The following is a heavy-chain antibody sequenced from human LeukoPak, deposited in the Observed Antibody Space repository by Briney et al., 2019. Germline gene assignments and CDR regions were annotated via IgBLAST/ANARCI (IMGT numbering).Heavy chain of an antibody. CDR3: AKNPYEYYFDY. CDR2: INPNSGDT. V-gene: IGHV1-2*02. J-gene: IGHJ4*02. CDR1: GYTFTGYY. D-gene: IGHD5-12*01. Sequence: ASVKVSCKASGYTFTGYYMHWVRQAPGQGLEWMGWINPNSGDTNYAQKFQGRVTMNRDTSIRTAYLELSGLRSDDTAVYYCAKNPYEYYFDYWGQGTLVTVSS.